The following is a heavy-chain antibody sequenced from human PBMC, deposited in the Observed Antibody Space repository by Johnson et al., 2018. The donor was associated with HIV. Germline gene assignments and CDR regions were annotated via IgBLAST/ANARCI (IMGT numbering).Heavy chain of an antibody. CDR1: GFTFSSYW. V-gene: IGHV3-7*05. D-gene: IGHD3/OR15-3a*01. J-gene: IGHJ3*01. Sequence: MLLVESGGGLVQPGGSLRLSCAASGFTFSSYWMSWVRQAPGKGLEWVANIKQDGSEKYYVDSVKGRFTISRDNSKNTLYLQMNSLKTEDTAVYFCYDFWIGQGFDVWGQGTKVTVSS. CDR2: IKQDGSEK. CDR3: YDFWIGQGFDV.